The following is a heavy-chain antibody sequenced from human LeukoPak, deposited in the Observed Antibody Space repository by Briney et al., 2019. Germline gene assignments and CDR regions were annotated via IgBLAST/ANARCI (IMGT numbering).Heavy chain of an antibody. D-gene: IGHD1-1*01. CDR2: IWYGGSNK. Sequence: GGSLRLSCATSGFTFSSNWMSWVRQAPGKGLEWVAIIWYGGSNKYYADSVKGRFTISRDNSKNTLYLQMNSLRAEDTAVYYCAKDSGDIYYYYYMDVWGKGTTVTVSS. V-gene: IGHV3-30*02. J-gene: IGHJ6*03. CDR1: GFTFSSNW. CDR3: AKDSGDIYYYYYMDV.